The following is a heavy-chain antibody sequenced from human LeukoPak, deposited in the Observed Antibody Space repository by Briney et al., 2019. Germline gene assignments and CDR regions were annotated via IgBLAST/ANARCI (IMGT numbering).Heavy chain of an antibody. D-gene: IGHD6-13*01. CDR1: GYSISSGYY. CDR3: ARQGGSSSPYYYYYMDV. CDR2: IFQSGNT. J-gene: IGHJ6*03. V-gene: IGHV4-38-2*01. Sequence: SETLSLTCAVSGYSISSGYYWGWFRQPPGKGLEWIGCIFQSGNTYYNPSLESRVSISVDTSNNHFSLKLTSVTAADSAVYYCARQGGSSSPYYYYYMDVWGKGTTVTVSS.